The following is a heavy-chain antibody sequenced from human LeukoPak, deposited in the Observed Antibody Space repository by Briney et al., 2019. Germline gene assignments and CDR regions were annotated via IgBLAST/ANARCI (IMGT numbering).Heavy chain of an antibody. D-gene: IGHD2/OR15-2a*01. CDR3: ARGPFWLEGAFDI. Sequence: SQTLSLTCAISGDSVSSHSATWNWIRQSPSRGLEWLGRTYYRTKLYNDYAVSVESRIIINPDTSKNDFSLQLSSVTPEHTAVYYCARGPFWLEGAFDIWALGTMVTVSS. CDR1: GDSVSSHSAT. V-gene: IGHV6-1*01. CDR2: TYYRTKLYN. J-gene: IGHJ3*02.